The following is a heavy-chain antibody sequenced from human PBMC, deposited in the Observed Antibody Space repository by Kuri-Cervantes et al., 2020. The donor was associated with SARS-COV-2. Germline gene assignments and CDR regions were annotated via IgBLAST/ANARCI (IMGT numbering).Heavy chain of an antibody. V-gene: IGHV3-23*01. D-gene: IGHD5-18*01. CDR1: GFTFNGYD. CDR3: ARARRWGVGPASYAFDY. Sequence: GGSLRLSCVTSGFTFNGYDMDWVRKAPTKGLEWVSNIGRTGERIYYADSVKGRFTISRDNSKNTVYLQMSSLWAEDTAIYYCARARRWGVGPASYAFDYWGQGTLVTVSS. J-gene: IGHJ4*02. CDR2: IGRTGERI.